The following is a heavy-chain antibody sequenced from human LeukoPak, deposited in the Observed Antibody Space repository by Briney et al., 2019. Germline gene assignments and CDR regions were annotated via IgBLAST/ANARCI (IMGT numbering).Heavy chain of an antibody. D-gene: IGHD2-21*01. J-gene: IGHJ4*02. Sequence: GESLKISCKGSGYSFTSYWIGWVRQMPGKGLVWMGIIYPGDSDTRYSPSFQGQVTISADKSISTAYLQWSSLKASDTAMYYCGRHDFSDVVTGDYWGQGTLVTVSS. V-gene: IGHV5-51*01. CDR1: GYSFTSYW. CDR2: IYPGDSDT. CDR3: GRHDFSDVVTGDY.